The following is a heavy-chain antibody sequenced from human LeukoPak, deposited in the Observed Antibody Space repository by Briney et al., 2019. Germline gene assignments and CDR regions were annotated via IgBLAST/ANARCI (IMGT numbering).Heavy chain of an antibody. CDR3: ARGVSVPAAITQYNWFDP. D-gene: IGHD2-2*02. CDR2: IYTSGST. CDR1: GGSISSGSYY. V-gene: IGHV4-61*02. Sequence: PSETLSLTCTVSGGSISSGSYYWSWIRQPAGKGLEWIGRIYTSGSTNYNPSLKSRVTISVDTSKNQFSLKLSSVTAADTAVYHCARGVSVPAAITQYNWFDPWGQGTLVTVSS. J-gene: IGHJ5*02.